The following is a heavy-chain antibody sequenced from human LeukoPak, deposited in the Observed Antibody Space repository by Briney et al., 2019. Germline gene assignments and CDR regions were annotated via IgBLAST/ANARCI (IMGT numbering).Heavy chain of an antibody. J-gene: IGHJ4*02. CDR3: ATGYTYDYSLY. CDR2: ISPYNGNT. V-gene: IGHV1-18*04. D-gene: IGHD5-18*01. CDR1: GYTFTSYG. Sequence: ASVKVSCKASGYTFTSYGISWVRQAPGQGLEWMGSISPYNGNTNYAERLQGRVIMTTDTSTRTAYMDLSSLRSEDTAVYYCATGYTYDYSLYWGQGTLVTVSS.